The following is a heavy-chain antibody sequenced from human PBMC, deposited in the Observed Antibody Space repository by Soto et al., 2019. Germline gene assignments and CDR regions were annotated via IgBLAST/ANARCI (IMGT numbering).Heavy chain of an antibody. D-gene: IGHD6-19*01. V-gene: IGHV3-30*18. J-gene: IGHJ4*02. CDR2: ITWAGSEQ. CDR1: GFTFSSYG. Sequence: GQLAESGGGVVRPGRSLRLSCAASGFTFSSYGMHWVRQAPGTGLEWVAVITWAGSEQYYGDSVKGRFIISRDNSNNTVYLHMNGLSPQDTAVYSCVKDEGQWLVLGYHFEYWGQGILVTVPS. CDR3: VKDEGQWLVLGYHFEY.